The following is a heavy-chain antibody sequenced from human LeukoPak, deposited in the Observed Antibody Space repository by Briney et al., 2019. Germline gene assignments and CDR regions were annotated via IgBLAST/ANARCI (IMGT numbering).Heavy chain of an antibody. CDR3: ARARGLSAALYCGGDCYARYYFDY. V-gene: IGHV4-34*01. D-gene: IGHD2-21*02. Sequence: PSETLSLTCAVYGGSFSGYYWSWIRQPPGKGLEWIGEINHSGSTNYNPSLKSRVTISVDTSKNQFSLKLSSVTAADTAVYYCARARGLSAALYCGGDCYARYYFDYWGQGTPVTVSS. CDR1: GGSFSGYY. J-gene: IGHJ4*02. CDR2: INHSGST.